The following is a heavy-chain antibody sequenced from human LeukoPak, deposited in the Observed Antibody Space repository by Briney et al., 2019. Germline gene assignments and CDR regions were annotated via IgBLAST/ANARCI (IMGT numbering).Heavy chain of an antibody. D-gene: IGHD1-26*01. CDR1: GYTFTNSW. J-gene: IGHJ4*02. Sequence: GDSLKISCKASGYTFTNSWIGWVRQNLGKGLEWMGIIWPGGSDTRYSPSFQGQVTISADKSITTAYLQWSSLKASDTAMYYCARPVTGVSPSGAIDFWGQGTQVTVSS. CDR3: ARPVTGVSPSGAIDF. CDR2: IWPGGSDT. V-gene: IGHV5-51*01.